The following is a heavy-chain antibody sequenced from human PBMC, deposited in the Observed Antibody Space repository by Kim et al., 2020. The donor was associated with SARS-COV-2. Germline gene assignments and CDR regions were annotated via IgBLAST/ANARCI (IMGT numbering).Heavy chain of an antibody. CDR1: GFTFSSYG. Sequence: GGSLRLSCAASGFTFSSYGMHWVRQAPGKGVEWVAVIWYDGSNKYYEDSVKGRFTISRDNSKNTLYLQMNSLRAEDTAVYYCAREGAVIVGATMGDRGYYYGMDVWGQGTTVTVSS. D-gene: IGHD1-26*01. J-gene: IGHJ6*02. CDR3: AREGAVIVGATMGDRGYYYGMDV. V-gene: IGHV3-33*01. CDR2: IWYDGSNK.